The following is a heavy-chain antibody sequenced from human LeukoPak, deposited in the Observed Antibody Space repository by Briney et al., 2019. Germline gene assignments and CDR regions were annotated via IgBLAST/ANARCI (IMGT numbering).Heavy chain of an antibody. Sequence: PGGSLRLSCAASGFAFSSYAMSWVRQAPGKGLEWVSAISGSGGSTYYADSVKGRFTISRDNSKNTLYLQMNSLRAEDTAVYYCAKAPETPATVTILLGYYYYGMDVWGQGTTVTVSS. J-gene: IGHJ6*02. CDR2: ISGSGGST. CDR3: AKAPETPATVTILLGYYYYGMDV. V-gene: IGHV3-23*01. CDR1: GFAFSSYA. D-gene: IGHD4-17*01.